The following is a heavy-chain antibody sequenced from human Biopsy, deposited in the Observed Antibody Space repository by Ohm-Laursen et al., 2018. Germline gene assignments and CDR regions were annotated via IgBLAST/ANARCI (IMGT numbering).Heavy chain of an antibody. J-gene: IGHJ4*02. CDR1: GDSISSGGNY. D-gene: IGHD5-12*01. CDR2: IYHTGST. V-gene: IGHV4-31*03. CDR3: ARADMVTTIVDY. Sequence: TLSLTCTGSGDSISSGGNYCSWIRQFPGRGLEWIAYIYHTGSTYYNPSLKSRLSIAIDTSKNRLSVSLRSVTAADMAVYYCARADMVTTIVDYWGQGTLVTVSS.